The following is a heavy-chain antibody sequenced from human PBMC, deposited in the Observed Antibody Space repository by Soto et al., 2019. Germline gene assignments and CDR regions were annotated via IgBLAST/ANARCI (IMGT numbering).Heavy chain of an antibody. J-gene: IGHJ4*02. Sequence: DVQLVETGGGLIQPGGSLRLSCAASGFIVSSSYMTWVRQAPGKGLEWVSLIYADGRTYYADSVKGRFTISRDNSKNTLYLQMNSLSAEDTAVYYCARGGGWYGECYFDCWGQGTLVTVSS. CDR2: IYADGRT. D-gene: IGHD6-19*01. CDR3: ARGGGWYGECYFDC. CDR1: GFIVSSSY. V-gene: IGHV3-53*02.